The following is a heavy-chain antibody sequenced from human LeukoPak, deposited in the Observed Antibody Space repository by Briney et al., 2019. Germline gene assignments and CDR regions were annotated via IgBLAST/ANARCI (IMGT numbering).Heavy chain of an antibody. CDR1: GFTFSSYA. CDR3: AKDPDYYDSSGYYRY. Sequence: PGGSPRLSCAASGFTFSSYAMSWVRQAPGKGLEWVSAISGSGGSTYYADSVKGRFTISRDNSKNTLYLQMNSLRAEDTAVYYCAKDPDYYDSSGYYRYWGQGTLVTVSS. J-gene: IGHJ4*02. CDR2: ISGSGGST. V-gene: IGHV3-23*01. D-gene: IGHD3-22*01.